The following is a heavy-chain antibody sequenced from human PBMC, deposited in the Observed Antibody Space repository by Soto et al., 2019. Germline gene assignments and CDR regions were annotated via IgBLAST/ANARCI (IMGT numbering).Heavy chain of an antibody. CDR2: ISYDGSNK. V-gene: IGHV3-30*18. CDR1: GFTLSNYG. D-gene: IGHD3-10*01. CDR3: AKGTYYYGSGSYGTDGYGMDV. Sequence: GGSLRLSCAASGFTLSNYGMHWVRQAPGKGLEWVAVISYDGSNKYYADSVKGRFTISRDNSMNTLYLQMNSLKVEDTAVYYCAKGTYYYGSGSYGTDGYGMDVWGQGTTVTVSS. J-gene: IGHJ6*02.